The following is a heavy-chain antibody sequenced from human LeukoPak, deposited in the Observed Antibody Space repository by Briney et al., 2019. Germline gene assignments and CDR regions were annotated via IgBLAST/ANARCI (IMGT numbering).Heavy chain of an antibody. V-gene: IGHV1-2*02. J-gene: IGHJ4*02. D-gene: IGHD6-19*01. CDR2: INPNSGGT. CDR3: AILVAVAGNVDY. CDR1: GYTFLNYG. Sequence: ASVKVSCKASGYTFLNYGISWVRQAPGQGLEWMGWINPNSGGTNYAQKFQGRVTMTRDTSISTAYMELSRLRSDDTAVYYCAILVAVAGNVDYWGQGTLVTVSS.